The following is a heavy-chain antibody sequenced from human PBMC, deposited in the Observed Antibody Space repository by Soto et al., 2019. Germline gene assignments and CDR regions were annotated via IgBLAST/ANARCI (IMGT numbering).Heavy chain of an antibody. CDR2: ITGGGDST. Sequence: EVQLLESGGGLVQPGGSLRLSCAASGFTFSSFAMNWVRQAPGKGLEWVSGITGGGDSTFYADSVTGRFTISRVQSKNTVYLQMNSLRAEDTAVYYCVKKIAGTTTSGAYWYFDLWGRGTLVTVSS. CDR1: GFTFSSFA. D-gene: IGHD1-26*01. CDR3: VKKIAGTTTSGAYWYFDL. J-gene: IGHJ2*01. V-gene: IGHV3-23*01.